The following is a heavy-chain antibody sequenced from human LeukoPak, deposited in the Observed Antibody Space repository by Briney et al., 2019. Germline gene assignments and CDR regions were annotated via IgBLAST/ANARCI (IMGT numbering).Heavy chain of an antibody. CDR1: GYTLTELS. CDR2: LDPEDGET. CDR3: ALYCSGGSCYSYFDN. D-gene: IGHD2-15*01. Sequence: ASVKVSCKVSGYTLTELSMHWVRQAPGKGLEWMGGLDPEDGETIYAQKFQGRVTMTEDTSTDTAYMELSSLRSEDTAVYYCALYCSGGSCYSYFDNWGQGTLVTVSS. J-gene: IGHJ4*02. V-gene: IGHV1-24*01.